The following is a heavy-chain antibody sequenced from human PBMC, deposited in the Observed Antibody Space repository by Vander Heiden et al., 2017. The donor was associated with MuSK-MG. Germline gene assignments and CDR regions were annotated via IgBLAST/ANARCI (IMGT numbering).Heavy chain of an antibody. D-gene: IGHD3-3*01. CDR3: ARDSETIFGVATVTQYYMDV. Sequence: QVQLVESGGGVVQPGRSLRLSCAASGFTFSSYGMHWVRQAPGKGLEWVAVIWYDGSNKYYADSVKGRFTISRDNSKNTLYLQMNSLRAEDTAVYYCARDSETIFGVATVTQYYMDVWGKGTTVTVSS. J-gene: IGHJ6*03. V-gene: IGHV3-33*01. CDR2: IWYDGSNK. CDR1: GFTFSSYG.